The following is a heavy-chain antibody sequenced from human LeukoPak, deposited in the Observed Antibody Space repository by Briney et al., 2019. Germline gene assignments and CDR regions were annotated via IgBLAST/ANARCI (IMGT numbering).Heavy chain of an antibody. J-gene: IGHJ4*02. V-gene: IGHV3-48*02. Sequence: SGGSLRLSCAASGFTFSSYSMNWVRQAPGKGLEWVSYISSSSRSIYYADSVKGRSTISRDNANNSLSLQMNSLRDEDTAVYYCVLGSPFDYWGQGTLVTVSS. CDR3: VLGSPFDY. CDR1: GFTFSSYS. CDR2: ISSSSRSI. D-gene: IGHD3-10*01.